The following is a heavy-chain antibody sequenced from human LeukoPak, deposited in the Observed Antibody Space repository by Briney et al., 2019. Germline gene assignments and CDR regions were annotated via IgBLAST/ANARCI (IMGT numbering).Heavy chain of an antibody. D-gene: IGHD5-18*01. Sequence: SETLSLTCTVSGGSISSYYWSWIRQPPGKGLEWIGENNHIGSTNYNPSLKSRVTISVDTSRNQFSLKLSSVTAADTAVYYCARGRRGYSYGYPPASFDYWGQGTLVTVSS. CDR1: GGSISSYY. J-gene: IGHJ4*02. CDR3: ARGRRGYSYGYPPASFDY. V-gene: IGHV4-34*01. CDR2: NNHIGST.